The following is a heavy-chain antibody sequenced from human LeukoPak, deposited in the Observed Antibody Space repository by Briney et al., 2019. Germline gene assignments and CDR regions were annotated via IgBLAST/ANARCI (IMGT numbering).Heavy chain of an antibody. J-gene: IGHJ6*03. D-gene: IGHD2-15*01. V-gene: IGHV4-39*07. CDR3: ARGYCSGGSCYSYYYYNYMDV. CDR1: GGSIGSSSYY. CDR2: IYYSGST. Sequence: SETLSLTCTVSGGSIGSSSYYWGWIRQPPGKGLAWIGSIYYSGSTYYNPSPKSRVTISVDTSKNQFSLKLSSVTAADTAVYYCARGYCSGGSCYSYYYYNYMDVWGKGTTVTVSS.